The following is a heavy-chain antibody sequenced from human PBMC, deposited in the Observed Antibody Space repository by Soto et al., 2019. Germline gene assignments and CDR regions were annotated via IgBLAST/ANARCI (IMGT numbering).Heavy chain of an antibody. J-gene: IGHJ4*02. CDR1: GGSFSGYY. V-gene: IGHV4-34*01. D-gene: IGHD5-12*01. CDR3: ARNRGSRRTSDY. Sequence: PSETLSLTCAVYGGSFSGYYWSWIRQPPGKGLEWIREINHSGSTNYNPSLKGRVTISVDTSKNQFSLKLSSVTAADTAVYYCARNRGSRRTSDYWGQGTLVTVSS. CDR2: INHSGST.